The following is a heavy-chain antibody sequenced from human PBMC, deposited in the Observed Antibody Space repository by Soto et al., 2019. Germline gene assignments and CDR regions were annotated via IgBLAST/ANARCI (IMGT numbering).Heavy chain of an antibody. V-gene: IGHV5-51*01. J-gene: IGHJ5*02. Sequence: GESLKISCKGSGYSFTSYWIGWVRQMPGKGLEWMGIIYPGDSDTRYSPSFQGQVTISADKSISTAYLQWSSLKASDTAMYYCARHVFFLEQWLGFDPWGQGTLVTVSS. CDR2: IYPGDSDT. CDR3: ARHVFFLEQWLGFDP. D-gene: IGHD6-19*01. CDR1: GYSFTSYW.